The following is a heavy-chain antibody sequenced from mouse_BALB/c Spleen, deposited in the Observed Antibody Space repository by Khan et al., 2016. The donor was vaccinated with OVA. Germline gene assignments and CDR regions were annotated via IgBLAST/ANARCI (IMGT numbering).Heavy chain of an antibody. Sequence: EVQLQESGPGLVKPSQSLSLTCTVTGYSITSNYAWNWLRQFPGNKLDWMGYISYSGLTSYNPSLKSRLSITRDTSMNQFFLQLNSVTTEDTATYYCARGNYYGYTMDYWGQGTSVTVSS. J-gene: IGHJ4*01. CDR1: GYSITSNYA. D-gene: IGHD1-1*01. CDR3: ARGNYYGYTMDY. CDR2: ISYSGLT. V-gene: IGHV3-2*02.